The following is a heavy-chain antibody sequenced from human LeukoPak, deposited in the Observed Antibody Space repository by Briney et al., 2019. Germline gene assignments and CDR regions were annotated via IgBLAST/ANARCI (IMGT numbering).Heavy chain of an antibody. CDR1: GFTFSNYG. CDR3: ASLESPRSRAVAATSAFDI. D-gene: IGHD2-15*01. V-gene: IGHV3-33*01. CDR2: IWYDGSNK. J-gene: IGHJ3*02. Sequence: GYLGLSCAASGFTFSNYGMHWVRQAPGKGLEWVAVIWYDGSNKYYADSVKGRFTISRDNSKNTLYLQMNSLRAEDTAVYYCASLESPRSRAVAATSAFDIWGQGTMVADSS.